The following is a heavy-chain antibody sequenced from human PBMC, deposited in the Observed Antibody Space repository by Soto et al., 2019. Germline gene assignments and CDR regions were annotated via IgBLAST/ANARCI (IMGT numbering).Heavy chain of an antibody. CDR2: IYHSGST. CDR3: ARVYYGSGSFSNWFDP. V-gene: IGHV4-4*02. D-gene: IGHD3-10*01. CDR1: GGSISSSNW. J-gene: IGHJ5*02. Sequence: SETLSLTCAVSGGSISSSNWWSWVRQPPGKGLEWIGEIYHSGSTNYNPSLKSRVTISVDKSKNQFSLKLSSVTAADTAMYYCARVYYGSGSFSNWFDPWGQGTLVTVSS.